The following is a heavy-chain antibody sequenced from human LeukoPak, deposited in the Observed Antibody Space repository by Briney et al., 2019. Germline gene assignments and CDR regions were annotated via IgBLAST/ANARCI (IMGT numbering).Heavy chain of an antibody. Sequence: ASVKVSCKASGYIFTGYHMHWVRQAPGQGLEGMGWINPNSGDTNYAQKFQGRVTMTRDTSIRTVYMELGSLRSDDTAVYYCASAPSRVRLDYWGQGTLVTVSS. CDR3: ASAPSRVRLDY. D-gene: IGHD1-1*01. CDR2: INPNSGDT. CDR1: GYIFTGYH. J-gene: IGHJ4*02. V-gene: IGHV1-2*02.